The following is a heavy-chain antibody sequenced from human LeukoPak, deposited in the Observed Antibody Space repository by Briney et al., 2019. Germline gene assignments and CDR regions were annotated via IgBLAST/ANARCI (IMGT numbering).Heavy chain of an antibody. J-gene: IGHJ4*02. Sequence: SETLSLTCTVSGASISPHYWRWIRQAPGRGLEWIGYVYYNGLTSYNASLRSRLILSVDTARNQVSLKLTSVTAADTAVYYCTRERSTVTFDYWGQGTLVAVSS. CDR3: TRERSTVTFDY. V-gene: IGHV4-59*11. CDR1: GASISPHY. CDR2: VYYNGLT. D-gene: IGHD4-17*01.